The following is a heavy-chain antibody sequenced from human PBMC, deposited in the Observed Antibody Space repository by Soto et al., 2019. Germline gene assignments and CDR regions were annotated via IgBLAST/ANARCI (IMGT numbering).Heavy chain of an antibody. CDR2: ISSSSSYI. V-gene: IGHV3-21*01. Sequence: EVQLVESGGGLVKPGGSLRLSCAASGFTFSSYSMNWVRQAPGKGLEWVSSISSSSSYIYYADSVKGRFTISRDNAKNSRYLQMNSLRAEDTAVYYCARGDYYDSSGGDYWGQGTLVTVSS. CDR3: ARGDYYDSSGGDY. CDR1: GFTFSSYS. D-gene: IGHD3-22*01. J-gene: IGHJ4*02.